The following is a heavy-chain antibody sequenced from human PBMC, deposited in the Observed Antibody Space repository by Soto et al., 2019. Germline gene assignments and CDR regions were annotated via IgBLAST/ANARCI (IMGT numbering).Heavy chain of an antibody. J-gene: IGHJ4*02. CDR3: ARSDSYVPFGY. D-gene: IGHD1-26*01. Sequence: QVQLQESGPGLVKPSQTLSLTCTVSGGSISSGDYKWSWIRQPPGKGLEWIGYIYYSGYNYNNPSLKGRVTMSVDTSKILFSLKLSSVTAAYTAVYYCARSDSYVPFGYWGQGTLVTVSS. V-gene: IGHV4-30-4*01. CDR2: IYYSGYN. CDR1: GGSISSGDYK.